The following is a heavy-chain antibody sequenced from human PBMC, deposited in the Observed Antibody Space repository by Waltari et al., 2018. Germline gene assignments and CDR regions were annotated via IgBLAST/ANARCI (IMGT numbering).Heavy chain of an antibody. CDR2: INHSGST. D-gene: IGHD3-22*01. Sequence: QVQLQQWGAGLLKPSETLSLTCAVYGGSFSGYYWSWIRQPPGKGLEWIGEINHSGSTNYHPYLKSRVTISVDTSKNQFSLKLSSVTAADTAVYYCARAGRNSSGYITDYWGQGTLVTVSS. V-gene: IGHV4-34*01. CDR3: ARAGRNSSGYITDY. J-gene: IGHJ4*02. CDR1: GGSFSGYY.